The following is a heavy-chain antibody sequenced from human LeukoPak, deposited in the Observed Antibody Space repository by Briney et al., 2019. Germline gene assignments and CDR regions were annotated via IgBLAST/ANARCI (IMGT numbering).Heavy chain of an antibody. CDR3: ASDSSGWYSLDY. V-gene: IGHV1-46*01. J-gene: IGHJ4*02. D-gene: IGHD6-19*01. Sequence: ASVKVSRKASGYTFTSYFMHWVRQAPGQGLEWMGIINPSGGSTRYAQKFQGRVTMTRDTSTSTVYMELSSLRSDDTAVYHCASDSSGWYSLDYWGQGTLVTVSS. CDR2: INPSGGST. CDR1: GYTFTSYF.